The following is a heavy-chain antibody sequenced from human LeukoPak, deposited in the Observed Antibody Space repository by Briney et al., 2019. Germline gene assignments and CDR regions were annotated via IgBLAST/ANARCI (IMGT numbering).Heavy chain of an antibody. J-gene: IGHJ4*02. Sequence: GGSLRLSCAASGFTFSNAWMSWVRQAPGKGLEWVGRIKSKTDGGTTDYAAPVRGRFTISRDDSKNTLYLQMNSLKTEDTAVYHCTTVWYYYDLSYFDYWGQGTLVTVSS. D-gene: IGHD3-22*01. CDR3: TTVWYYYDLSYFDY. CDR2: IKSKTDGGTT. V-gene: IGHV3-15*01. CDR1: GFTFSNAW.